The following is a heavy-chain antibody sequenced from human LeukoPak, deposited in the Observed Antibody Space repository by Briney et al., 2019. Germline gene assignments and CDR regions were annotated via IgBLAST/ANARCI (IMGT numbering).Heavy chain of an antibody. J-gene: IGHJ6*03. Sequence: SETLSLTCTVSGGSISSYYWSWIRQPPGKGLEWIGYIYYSGSTNYNPSLKSRVTISVDTSKNQFSLKLTSVTAADTAVYYCARTTEGGYTYGYLYYYYMDVWGKGTTVTISS. D-gene: IGHD5-18*01. V-gene: IGHV4-59*01. CDR3: ARTTEGGYTYGYLYYYYMDV. CDR2: IYYSGST. CDR1: GGSISSYY.